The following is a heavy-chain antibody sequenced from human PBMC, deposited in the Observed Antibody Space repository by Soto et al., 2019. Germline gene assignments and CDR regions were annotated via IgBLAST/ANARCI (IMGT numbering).Heavy chain of an antibody. CDR1: GFTFSDFA. Sequence: EVQLLESGGALVQPGGSLRLSCAASGFTFSDFAITWVRQAPGKGLEWVSTISGGGSGTYYADSLKGRFAISRDNSRNTLFLQMNSLRPEDTAVYHCAKFAGGADCGKRRCYGWFDNWGQGSLVTVSS. D-gene: IGHD2-21*01. CDR2: ISGGGSGT. J-gene: IGHJ4*02. CDR3: AKFAGGADCGKRRCYGWFDN. V-gene: IGHV3-23*01.